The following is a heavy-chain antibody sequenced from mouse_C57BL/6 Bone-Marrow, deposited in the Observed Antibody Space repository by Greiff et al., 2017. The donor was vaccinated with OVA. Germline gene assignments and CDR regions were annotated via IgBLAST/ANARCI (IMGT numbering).Heavy chain of an antibody. CDR2: ISSGGSYT. J-gene: IGHJ2*01. D-gene: IGHD2-3*01. CDR1: GFTFSSYG. Sequence: EVHLVESGGDLVKPGGSLKLSCAASGFTFSSYGMSWVRQTPDKRLEWVATISSGGSYTYYPDSVKGRFTISRDNAKNTLYLQMSSLKSEDTAMYYCARHLRLLPGYWGQGTTLTVSS. CDR3: ARHLRLLPGY. V-gene: IGHV5-6*01.